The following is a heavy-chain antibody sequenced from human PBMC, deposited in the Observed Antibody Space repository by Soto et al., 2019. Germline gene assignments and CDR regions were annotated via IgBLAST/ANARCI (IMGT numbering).Heavy chain of an antibody. Sequence: GGSLRLSCAASGFTFTSYAMSWVRQAPGKGLEWVSSISGSADTTYYADSVKGRFTVSRDDSKNTLYLQMNSLRAEDTAVYYCAKVPTGSSGWFYFDYWGQGTLVTVSS. V-gene: IGHV3-23*01. CDR3: AKVPTGSSGWFYFDY. J-gene: IGHJ4*02. D-gene: IGHD6-19*01. CDR1: GFTFTSYA. CDR2: ISGSADTT.